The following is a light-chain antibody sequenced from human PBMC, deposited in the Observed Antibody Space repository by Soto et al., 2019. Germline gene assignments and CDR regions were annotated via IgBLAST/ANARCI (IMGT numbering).Light chain of an antibody. CDR3: QQYGSSPRS. J-gene: IGKJ5*01. CDR2: GAS. Sequence: EIVLTQSPGTLSLSPGERGTLSCRASQNLGTLYLAWFQQKPGQAPRLLIYGASSRATGIPDRFSGSGSGTDFTLTISRLEPEDFAVYYCQQYGSSPRSFGQGTRLEIK. CDR1: QNLGTLY. V-gene: IGKV3-20*01.